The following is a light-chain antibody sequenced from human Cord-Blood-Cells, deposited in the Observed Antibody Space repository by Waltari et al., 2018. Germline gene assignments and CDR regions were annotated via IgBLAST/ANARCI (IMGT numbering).Light chain of an antibody. CDR1: ALPKNY. J-gene: IGLJ2*01. Sequence: SYELTQPPSVSVSPGQTARITCPGDALPKNYASWYQQKSGQAPVLVIYEDSKRPSGIPERFSGSSSGTMATLTISGAQVEDEADYYCYSTDSSGNHVVFGGGTKLTVL. V-gene: IGLV3-10*01. CDR2: EDS. CDR3: YSTDSSGNHVV.